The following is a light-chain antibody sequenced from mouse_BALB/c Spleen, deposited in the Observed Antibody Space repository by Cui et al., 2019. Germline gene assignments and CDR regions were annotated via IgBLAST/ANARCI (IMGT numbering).Light chain of an antibody. V-gene: IGKV14-111*01. CDR3: LQYDEFPYT. CDR1: QDINSY. J-gene: IGKJ2*01. Sequence: DIYMTQSPSSMYASLGERVTITRKASQDINSYLSWFQQKPGKSPKSLIYRANRLVDGVPSRFSGSGSGQDYSLTISRLEYEDMGIYYCLQYDEFPYTFGGGTKLEIK. CDR2: RAN.